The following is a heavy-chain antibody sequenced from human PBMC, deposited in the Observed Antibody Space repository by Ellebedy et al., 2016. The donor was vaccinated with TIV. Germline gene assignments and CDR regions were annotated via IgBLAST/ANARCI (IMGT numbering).Heavy chain of an antibody. D-gene: IGHD2-2*01. J-gene: IGHJ4*02. CDR1: GFSFSSYA. CDR3: AKTMDRCSSTSCQSYFDY. CDR2: ISGSGGST. V-gene: IGHV3-23*01. Sequence: GESLKISCAAPGFSFSSYAMSWVRQAPGKGLEWVSAISGSGGSTYYADSVKGRFTISRDNSKNTLYLQMNSLRAEDTAVYYCAKTMDRCSSTSCQSYFDYWGQGTLVTVSS.